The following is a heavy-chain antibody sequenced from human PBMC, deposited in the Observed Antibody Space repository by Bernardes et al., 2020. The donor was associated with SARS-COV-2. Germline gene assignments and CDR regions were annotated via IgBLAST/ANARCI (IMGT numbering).Heavy chain of an antibody. CDR3: ARDRRLYGDFYYYGMDV. J-gene: IGHJ6*02. CDR2: IHTSGIS. D-gene: IGHD4-17*01. CDR1: GGSVSSASYF. V-gene: IGHV4-61*02. Sequence: SEPLSLTCIVSGGSVSSASYFWSWLLQPAGKPLEWIGRIHTSGISSYNPSLKSRVTIPVDTSKNQFSLKVNSVTAADTAVYYCARDRRLYGDFYYYGMDVWGQGTTVTVSS.